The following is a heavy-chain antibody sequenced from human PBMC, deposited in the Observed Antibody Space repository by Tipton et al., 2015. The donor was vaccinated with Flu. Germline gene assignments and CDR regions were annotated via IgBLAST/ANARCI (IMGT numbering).Heavy chain of an antibody. CDR3: VRSGEHTSLYVDFFQQ. V-gene: IGHV4-61*02. J-gene: IGHJ1*01. Sequence: TLSLTCTVSGVSISSGSYYWSWIRLPAGKGLEWIGRVYSSGGTKYNPSLKSRVTISIDTSNNQFSLELTSVTAADTAMYYCVRSGEHTSLYVDFFQQWGQGTLVTVSS. CDR2: VYSSGGT. CDR1: GVSISSGSYY. D-gene: IGHD3-9*01.